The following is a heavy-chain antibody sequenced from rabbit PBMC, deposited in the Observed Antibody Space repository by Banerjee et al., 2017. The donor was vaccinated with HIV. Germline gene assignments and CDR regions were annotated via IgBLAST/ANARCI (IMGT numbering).Heavy chain of an antibody. V-gene: IGHV1S45*01. CDR3: ARDLAGVIGWNFGL. J-gene: IGHJ4*01. CDR2: IWTGNSKT. CDR1: GFTLSSYW. D-gene: IGHD4-1*01. Sequence: QEQLVESGGGLVQPEGSLTLTCTASGFTLSSYWMCWVRQAPGKGLEWIGCIWTGNSKTAYASWAKGRFTISKTSSTTVTLQMTSLTAADTATYFCARDLAGVIGWNFGLWGPGTLVTVS.